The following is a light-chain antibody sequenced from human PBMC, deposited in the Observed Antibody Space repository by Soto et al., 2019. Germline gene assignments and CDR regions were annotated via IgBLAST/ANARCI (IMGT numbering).Light chain of an antibody. J-gene: IGLJ1*01. V-gene: IGLV2-14*01. CDR3: SSYTSTGTPFV. CDR2: EVN. Sequence: QSALTQPASASGSPGQSITISCTGTSSDVGDFDYVYWYQPRPGKAPKLLIYEVNRRPSGVSNRFSGSKSGNAAYLTISGLQTEDEGDVFCSSYTSTGTPFVFGTGTKLTVL. CDR1: SSDVGDFDY.